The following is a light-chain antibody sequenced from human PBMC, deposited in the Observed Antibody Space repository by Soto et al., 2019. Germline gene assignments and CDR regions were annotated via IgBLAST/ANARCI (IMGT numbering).Light chain of an antibody. CDR3: CSFAGGYTFV. CDR2: DVN. V-gene: IGLV2-11*01. Sequence: QSALTQPRSVSGSPGQSVTISCAGTNSDVGAYNYVSWFQQYPGEAPKVIIYDVNERPSGVPDRFSGSKSGHTASLTISGLQSEDEADYYCCSFAGGYTFVFGTGTKLTVL. J-gene: IGLJ1*01. CDR1: NSDVGAYNY.